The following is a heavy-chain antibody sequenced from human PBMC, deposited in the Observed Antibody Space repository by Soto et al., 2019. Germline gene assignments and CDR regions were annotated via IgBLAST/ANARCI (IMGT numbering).Heavy chain of an antibody. CDR2: IIPILGIA. J-gene: IGHJ4*02. D-gene: IGHD6-6*01. CDR3: ASVDGSSKHYYFDY. Sequence: QVRLVQSGAEVKKPGSSVKVSCKASGGTFSSYTISWVRQSPGQGLEWMGRIIPILGIANYAQKFQDRVTITADKSTITAYMELSSLRSEDTAVYYCASVDGSSKHYYFDYSGQGTLVTVSS. CDR1: GGTFSSYT. V-gene: IGHV1-69*02.